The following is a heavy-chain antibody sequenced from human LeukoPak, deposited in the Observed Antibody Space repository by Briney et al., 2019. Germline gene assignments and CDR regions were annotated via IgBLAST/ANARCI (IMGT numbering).Heavy chain of an antibody. D-gene: IGHD6-6*01. CDR3: ARSEAARHFDY. CDR2: IYYSGST. CDR1: GGSISSYY. V-gene: IGHV4-59*01. Sequence: SETLSLTCTVSGGSISSYYWSWIRQPPGKGLEWIGYIYYSGSTNYNPSLKSRVTISVDTSKNQFSLKLSSVTAADTAVYYCARSEAARHFDYWGRGTLVTVSS. J-gene: IGHJ4*02.